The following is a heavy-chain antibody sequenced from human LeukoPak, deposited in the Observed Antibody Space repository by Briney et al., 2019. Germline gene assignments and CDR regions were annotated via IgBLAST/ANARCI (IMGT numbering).Heavy chain of an antibody. J-gene: IGHJ4*02. CDR3: AILPIAAAGREDY. D-gene: IGHD6-13*01. CDR1: GFTFSSYW. CDR2: IKQDGSEK. Sequence: GGSLRLSCAASGFTFSSYWMSWVRQAPGKGLEWVANIKQDGSEKYYVDSVKGRFTISRDNAKNSLYLQMNSLRAEDTAVYYCAILPIAAAGREDYWGQGTLVTVSS. V-gene: IGHV3-7*01.